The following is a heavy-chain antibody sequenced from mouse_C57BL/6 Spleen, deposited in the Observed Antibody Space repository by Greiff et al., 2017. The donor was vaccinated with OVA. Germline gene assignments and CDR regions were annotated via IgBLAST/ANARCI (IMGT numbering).Heavy chain of an antibody. V-gene: IGHV1-69*01. J-gene: IGHJ1*03. CDR1: GYTFTSYW. CDR3: ARSDGYYVIWYFGV. D-gene: IGHD2-3*01. CDR2: IDPSDSYT. Sequence: QVQLQQPGAELVMPGASVKLSCKASGYTFTSYWMHWVKQRPGQGLEWIGEIDPSDSYTNYNQKFKGKSTLTVDKSSSTAYMQLSSLTSEDSAVYYCARSDGYYVIWYFGVWGTGTTVTVSS.